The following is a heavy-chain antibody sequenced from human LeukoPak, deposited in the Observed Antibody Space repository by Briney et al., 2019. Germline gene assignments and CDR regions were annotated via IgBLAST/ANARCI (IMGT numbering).Heavy chain of an antibody. CDR2: IYHSGST. V-gene: IGHV4-38-2*02. CDR3: ARAIQQLVPMMFDY. J-gene: IGHJ4*02. D-gene: IGHD6-13*01. CDR1: GYSISSGYY. Sequence: SETLSLTCTVSGYSISSGYYWGWIRQPPGKGLEWIGSIYHSGSTYYNPSLKSRVTISVDTSKNQFSLKLSSVTAADTAVYYCARAIQQLVPMMFDYWGQGTLVTVSS.